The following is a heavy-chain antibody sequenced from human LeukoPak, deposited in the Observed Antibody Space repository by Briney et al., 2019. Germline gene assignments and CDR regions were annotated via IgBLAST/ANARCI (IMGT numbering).Heavy chain of an antibody. CDR2: IKQDGSKE. CDR1: GFTLNRYW. V-gene: IGHV3-7*01. D-gene: IGHD1-26*01. CDR3: ASDPPWENDAFDI. J-gene: IGHJ3*02. Sequence: GGSLRLSCAASGFTLNRYWMTWVRQAPGKGLEWVANIKQDGSKEYYVDSVKGRFTISRDNAKNSLYLQMNSLRAEDTAVYYCASDPPWENDAFDIWGQGTMVTVSS.